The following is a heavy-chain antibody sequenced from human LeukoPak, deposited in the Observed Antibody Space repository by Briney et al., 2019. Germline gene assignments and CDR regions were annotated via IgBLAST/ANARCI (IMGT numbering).Heavy chain of an antibody. J-gene: IGHJ4*02. CDR1: GYTFTSYY. D-gene: IGHD3-9*01. V-gene: IGHV1-46*01. CDR3: ARFGFDWLIDY. CDR2: INPSGGST. Sequence: GASVKVSCKASGYTFTSYYMHWVRQAPGQGHEWMGIINPSGGSTSYAQKFQGRVTMTRDTSTSTVYMELSSLRSEDTAVYYCARFGFDWLIDYWGQGTLVTVSS.